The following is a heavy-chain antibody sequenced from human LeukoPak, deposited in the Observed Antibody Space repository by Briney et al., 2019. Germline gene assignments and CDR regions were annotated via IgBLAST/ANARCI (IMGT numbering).Heavy chain of an antibody. Sequence: SVKVSCKASGGTFSSYAISWVRQAPGQGFEWMGGIIPIFGTANYAQKFQGRVTITADESTSTAYMELSSLRSEDTAVYYCARAYCSSTSCYHGFGFDHWGQGTLVTVSS. V-gene: IGHV1-69*13. J-gene: IGHJ5*02. CDR3: ARAYCSSTSCYHGFGFDH. D-gene: IGHD2-2*01. CDR2: IIPIFGTA. CDR1: GGTFSSYA.